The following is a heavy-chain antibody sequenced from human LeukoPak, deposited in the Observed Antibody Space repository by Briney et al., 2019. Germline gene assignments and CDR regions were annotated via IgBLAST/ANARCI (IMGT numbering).Heavy chain of an antibody. V-gene: IGHV1-69*13. Sequence: SVKVSCKASGGTFSSYAISWVRQAPGQGLEWMGGIIPIFGTANYAQKFQGRVTITADESTSTAYMELSSLRSEDTAVYYCASAYGSGSYKTYYYYYYMDVWGKGTTVTVSS. CDR2: IIPIFGTA. CDR1: GGTFSSYA. D-gene: IGHD3-10*01. CDR3: ASAYGSGSYKTYYYYYYMDV. J-gene: IGHJ6*03.